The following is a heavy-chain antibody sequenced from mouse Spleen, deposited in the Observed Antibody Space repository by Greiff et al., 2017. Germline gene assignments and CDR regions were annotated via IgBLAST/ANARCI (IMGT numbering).Heavy chain of an antibody. Sequence: EVMLVESGGGLVKPGGSLKLSCAASRFTFSDYGMHWVRQAPEKGLEWVAYISSGSSTIYYADTVKGRFTISRDNAKNTLFLQMTSLRSEDTAMYYCARPGLRLPSSYYFDYWGQGTTLTVSS. CDR1: RFTFSDYG. J-gene: IGHJ2*01. D-gene: IGHD1-2*01. CDR3: ARPGLRLPSSYYFDY. V-gene: IGHV5-17*01. CDR2: ISSGSSTI.